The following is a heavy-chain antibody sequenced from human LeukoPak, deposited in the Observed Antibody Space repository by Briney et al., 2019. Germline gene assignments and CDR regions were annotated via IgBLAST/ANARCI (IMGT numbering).Heavy chain of an antibody. Sequence: QAGGSLRLSCAASGFTFSRHPMNWVRQAPGKGLEWVSYISPGTIYYADSVKGRFTISRDNSKNTVYLQMRNLRVEHTAVYYCAKVVAGNIDYYFDYWGQGILVAVSS. J-gene: IGHJ4*02. V-gene: IGHV3-48*01. D-gene: IGHD2/OR15-2a*01. CDR3: AKVVAGNIDYYFDY. CDR1: GFTFSRHP. CDR2: ISPGTI.